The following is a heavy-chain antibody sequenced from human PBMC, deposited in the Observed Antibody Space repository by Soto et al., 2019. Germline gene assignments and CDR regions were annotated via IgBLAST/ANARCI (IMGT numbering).Heavy chain of an antibody. CDR1: GGTFSSYA. CDR3: ARVLVYGDFNWPVGY. D-gene: IGHD4-17*01. CDR2: TIPIFGTA. Sequence: SVKVSCKASGGTFSSYAISWVRQAPGQGLEWMGGTIPIFGTANYAQKFQGRVTITADESTSTAYMELSSLRSEDTAVYYCARVLVYGDFNWPVGYWGQGTLVTVSS. J-gene: IGHJ4*02. V-gene: IGHV1-69*13.